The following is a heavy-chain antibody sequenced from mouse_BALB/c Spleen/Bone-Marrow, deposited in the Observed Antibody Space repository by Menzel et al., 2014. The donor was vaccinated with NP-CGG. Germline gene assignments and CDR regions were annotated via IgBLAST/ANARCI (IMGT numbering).Heavy chain of an antibody. Sequence: VKLVESGPELVKPGTLVKMSCKASGYTFTSYDINWVKQRPGQGLELIGWINPGDGSAKYNEKFKGKATLTADKSSSTAYMQLGSLTSENTAVYFCARSGDGYYWYFDVWGAGTMVTVSS. J-gene: IGHJ1*01. CDR1: GYTFTSYD. V-gene: IGHV1S56*01. CDR2: INPGDGSA. CDR3: ARSGDGYYWYFDV. D-gene: IGHD2-3*01.